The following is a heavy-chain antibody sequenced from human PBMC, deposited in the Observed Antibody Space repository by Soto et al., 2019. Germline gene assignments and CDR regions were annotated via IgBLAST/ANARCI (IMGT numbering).Heavy chain of an antibody. D-gene: IGHD3-22*01. V-gene: IGHV3-23*01. J-gene: IGHJ4*02. CDR3: AKVPSITMIVVVSYYFDY. CDR2: ISGSGGST. Sequence: PGGSLRLSCAASGFTFSSYAMSWVRQAPGKGLEWVSAISGSGGSTYYADSVKGRFTISRDNSKNTLYLQMNSLRAEDTAVYYCAKVPSITMIVVVSYYFDYWGQGTLVTVSS. CDR1: GFTFSSYA.